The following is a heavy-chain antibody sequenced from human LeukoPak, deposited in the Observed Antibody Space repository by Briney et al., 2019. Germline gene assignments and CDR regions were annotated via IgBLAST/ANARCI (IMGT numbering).Heavy chain of an antibody. V-gene: IGHV3-9*01. CDR1: GFTFDDYA. CDR3: AKVYGRGYYDSSGYYYFDY. D-gene: IGHD3-22*01. CDR2: ISWNSGSI. J-gene: IGHJ4*02. Sequence: PGGSLRPSCAASGFTFDDYAMHWVRQAPGKGLEWVSGISWNSGSIGYADSVKGRFTISRDNAKNFLYLQMNSLRAEDTALYYCAKVYGRGYYDSSGYYYFDYWGQGTLVTVSS.